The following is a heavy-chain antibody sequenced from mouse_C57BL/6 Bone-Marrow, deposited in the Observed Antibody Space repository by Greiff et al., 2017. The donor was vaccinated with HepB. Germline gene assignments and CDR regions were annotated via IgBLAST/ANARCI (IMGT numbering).Heavy chain of an antibody. CDR3: ARGGFDV. CDR1: GFSLTSYG. CDR2: IWSGGST. Sequence: VQLQESGPGLVQPSQSLSITCTVSGFSLTSYGVHWVRQSPGKGLEWLGVIWSGGSTDYNAAFISRLSISKDNSKSQVFFKMNSLQADDTAIYYCARGGFDVWGTGTTVTVSS. V-gene: IGHV2-2*01. J-gene: IGHJ1*03.